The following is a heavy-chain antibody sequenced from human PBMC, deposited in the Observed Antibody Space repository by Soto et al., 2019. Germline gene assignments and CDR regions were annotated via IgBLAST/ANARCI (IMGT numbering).Heavy chain of an antibody. V-gene: IGHV1-8*01. CDR3: ASVISWYWFDY. J-gene: IGHJ4*02. CDR2: MNPNSGNT. CDR1: GYTFTSYD. D-gene: IGHD6-13*01. Sequence: QVQLVQSGAEVKKPGASVKVSCKASGYTFTSYDINWVRQATGQGLEWMGWMNPNSGNTGYAQKFQGRVTMTRNTSISRAYMELSILGSEVSAGYYCASVISWYWFDYWGQGTLVTVSS.